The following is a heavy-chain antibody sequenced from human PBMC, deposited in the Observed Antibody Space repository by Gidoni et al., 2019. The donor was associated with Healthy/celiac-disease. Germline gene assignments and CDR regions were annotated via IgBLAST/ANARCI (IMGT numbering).Heavy chain of an antibody. CDR2: ISSSGSTI. J-gene: IGHJ6*02. CDR3: ARDDYGDFLAPYGMDV. D-gene: IGHD4-17*01. V-gene: IGHV3-48*03. CDR1: GFTFSSYE. Sequence: EVQLVESGGGWVQPGGSLRLSCAASGFTFSSYEMNWVRQAPGKGLEWLSYISSSGSTIYYADSVKGRFTISRDNAKNSLYLQMNSLRAEDTAVYYCARDDYGDFLAPYGMDVWGQGTTVTVSS.